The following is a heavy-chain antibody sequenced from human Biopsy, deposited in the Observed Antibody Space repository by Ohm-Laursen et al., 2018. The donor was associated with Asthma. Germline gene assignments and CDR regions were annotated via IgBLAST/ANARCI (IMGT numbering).Heavy chain of an antibody. CDR1: RFTYE. Sequence: SLRLSCAASRFTYEMHWVRQAPGKGLEWVAVISYDGSSIYYADSVKGRFAIARDNSKNTLDLQMNSLREEDTAVYYCVRDGTDDAFDIWGQGTVVSVSS. CDR3: VRDGTDDAFDI. D-gene: IGHD1-1*01. J-gene: IGHJ3*02. CDR2: ISYDGSSI. V-gene: IGHV3-30*09.